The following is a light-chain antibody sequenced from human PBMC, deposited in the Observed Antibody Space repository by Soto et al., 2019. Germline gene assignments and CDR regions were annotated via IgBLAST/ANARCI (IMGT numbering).Light chain of an antibody. Sequence: DIQMTQSPSTLSASVGDRVTITCRASQSISNCLAWYQQKPGKAPKLLIYDASSLESGVPSRFSGSGSGTDCTLTISSLQPDDFATYYCQQYNSYLYTFGQGTKLEIK. CDR2: DAS. CDR3: QQYNSYLYT. CDR1: QSISNC. V-gene: IGKV1-5*01. J-gene: IGKJ2*01.